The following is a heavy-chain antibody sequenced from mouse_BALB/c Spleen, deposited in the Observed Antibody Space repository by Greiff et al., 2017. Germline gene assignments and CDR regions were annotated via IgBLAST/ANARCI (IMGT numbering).Heavy chain of an antibody. CDR1: GYTFTDYN. CDR2: IYPYNGGT. J-gene: IGHJ4*01. V-gene: IGHV1S29*02. D-gene: IGHD2-4*01. Sequence: EVQVVESGPELVKPGASVKISCKASGYTFTDYNMHWVKQSHGKSLEWIGYIYPYNGGTGYNQKFKSKATLTVDNSSSTAYMELRSLTSEDSAVYYCAITTNYAMDYWGQGTSVTVSS. CDR3: AITTNYAMDY.